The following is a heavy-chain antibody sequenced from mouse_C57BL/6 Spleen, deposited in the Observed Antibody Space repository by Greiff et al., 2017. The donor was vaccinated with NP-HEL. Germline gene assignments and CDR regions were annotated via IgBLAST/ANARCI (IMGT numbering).Heavy chain of an antibody. Sequence: EVQLQQSGPELVKPGASVKISCKASGYTFTDYYMNWVKQSHGKSLEWIGDINPNNGGTSYNQKFKGKATLTVDKSSSTAYMELRSLTSEDSAVYYCAGLVAFAYWGQGTLVTVSA. CDR2: INPNNGGT. J-gene: IGHJ3*01. V-gene: IGHV1-26*01. CDR3: AGLVAFAY. CDR1: GYTFTDYY. D-gene: IGHD1-1*01.